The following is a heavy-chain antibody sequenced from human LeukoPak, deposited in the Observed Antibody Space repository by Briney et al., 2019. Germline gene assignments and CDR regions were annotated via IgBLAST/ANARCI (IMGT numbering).Heavy chain of an antibody. CDR3: ARRVAVARRDAFDI. V-gene: IGHV1-18*01. CDR2: ISSYNGNT. D-gene: IGHD6-19*01. CDR1: GYTFTSYG. J-gene: IGHJ3*02. Sequence: KPGASVKVSCKASGYTFTSYGISWVRQAPGQGLEWMGWISSYNGNTNYAQKLQGRVTMSTDTSTGTAYMELRSLRSDDTAVYYYARRVAVARRDAFDIWGQGTMVTVSS.